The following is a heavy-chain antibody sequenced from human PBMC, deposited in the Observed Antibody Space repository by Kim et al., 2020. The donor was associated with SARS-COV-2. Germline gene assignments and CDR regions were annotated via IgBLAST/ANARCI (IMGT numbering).Heavy chain of an antibody. CDR2: ISSTSGHI. CDR3: ASGGIIWGRYDY. Sequence: GGSLRLSCATFEFTFSSYSMNWVRQAPGKGLEWVSSISSTSGHIYYADSVKGRFTISRDNSKNSLYLEMNSLRAEDTALYYCASGGIIWGRYDYWGQGTLVTVS. CDR1: EFTFSSYS. V-gene: IGHV3-21*01. J-gene: IGHJ4*02. D-gene: IGHD3-16*01.